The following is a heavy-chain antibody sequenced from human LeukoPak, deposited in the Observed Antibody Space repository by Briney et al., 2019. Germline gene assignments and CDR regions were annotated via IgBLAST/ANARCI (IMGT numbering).Heavy chain of an antibody. CDR3: ARAPMSYDSSGFGGVFDI. CDR1: GFTFSNYA. D-gene: IGHD3-22*01. CDR2: ISYDGTNK. Sequence: GGSLRLSCAASGFTFSNYAMHWVRQAPGKGLEWVAVISYDGTNKYYADSVKGRFTISRDNSKNTMYLQMNSLRAEDTAMYYCARAPMSYDSSGFGGVFDIWGQGTMVTVSS. J-gene: IGHJ3*02. V-gene: IGHV3-30-3*01.